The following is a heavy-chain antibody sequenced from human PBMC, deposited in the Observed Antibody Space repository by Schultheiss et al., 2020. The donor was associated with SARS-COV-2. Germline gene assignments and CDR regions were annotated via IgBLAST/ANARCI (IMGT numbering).Heavy chain of an antibody. CDR2: ISSSSTI. J-gene: IGHJ6*03. CDR1: GFTFSDYY. V-gene: IGHV3-69-1*01. CDR3: ARSVRDYYYMDV. Sequence: GGSLRLSCAASGFTFSDYYMNWVRQAPGKGLEWVSSISSSSTIYYADSVKGRFTISRDNSKNTLYLQMNSLRAEDTAVYYCARSVRDYYYMDVWGKGTTVTVSS.